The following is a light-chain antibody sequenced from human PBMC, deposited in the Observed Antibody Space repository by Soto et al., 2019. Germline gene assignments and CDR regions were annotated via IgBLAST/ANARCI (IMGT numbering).Light chain of an antibody. V-gene: IGKV3-11*01. CDR1: QSVSSY. Sequence: EIVLTQSPATLSLSPGEIATLSCRASQSVSSYLAWYQPKPGQAPRLLIYDASNRATGIPARFSGSGSGTDVTLTTSSREPEDVAVYYCQQRSNWPLYTFDQGTKMEIK. CDR3: QQRSNWPLYT. CDR2: DAS. J-gene: IGKJ2*01.